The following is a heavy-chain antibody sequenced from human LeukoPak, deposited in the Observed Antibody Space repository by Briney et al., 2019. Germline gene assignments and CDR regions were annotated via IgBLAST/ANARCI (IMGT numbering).Heavy chain of an antibody. CDR3: ARLGDSSGYYQPAGY. Sequence: GESLRISCKGSGYSFTSYWISWVRQMPGKGLEWMGRIDPSDSYTNHSPSCQGHVTISADKTISTSCLQWSSLKASDTVMYYCARLGDSSGYYQPAGYWGQGTLVTVSS. CDR2: IDPSDSYT. D-gene: IGHD3-22*01. CDR1: GYSFTSYW. V-gene: IGHV5-10-1*01. J-gene: IGHJ4*02.